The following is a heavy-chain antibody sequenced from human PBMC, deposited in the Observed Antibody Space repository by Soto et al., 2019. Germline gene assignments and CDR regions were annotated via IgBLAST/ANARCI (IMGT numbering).Heavy chain of an antibody. Sequence: ASVKVSCKASGYTFTSYGISWVRQAPGQGLEWMGWISAYNGNTNYAQKLQGRVTMTTDTSTSTAYMELRSLRSDDTAVYYCARDARYYYGSGSYRSWGQGTLVTVSS. CDR3: ARDARYYYGSGSYRS. J-gene: IGHJ5*02. CDR2: ISAYNGNT. V-gene: IGHV1-18*01. CDR1: GYTFTSYG. D-gene: IGHD3-10*01.